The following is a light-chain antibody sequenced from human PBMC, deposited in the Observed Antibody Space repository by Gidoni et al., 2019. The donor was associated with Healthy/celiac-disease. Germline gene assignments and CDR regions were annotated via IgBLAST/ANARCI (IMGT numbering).Light chain of an antibody. J-gene: IGKJ2*02. Sequence: IQMTQSPSSLSASVGDRVTITCRASQSISSYLNWYQQKPGKAPKLLIYAASSLQSGVPSRFSGSGSGTDFTLTISSLQPEDFATYYCQQSYTSCTFXXXTKLEIK. CDR1: QSISSY. V-gene: IGKV1-39*01. CDR2: AAS. CDR3: QQSYTSCT.